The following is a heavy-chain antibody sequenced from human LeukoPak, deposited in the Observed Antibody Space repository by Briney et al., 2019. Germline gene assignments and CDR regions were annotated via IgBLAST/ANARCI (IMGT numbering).Heavy chain of an antibody. Sequence: ASVKVSCKASGYTFTNYGISWVRQAPGQGLEWMGWINSYSGNINYAQKFQGRVTVTTDTSTSTAYMELWSLKSDDTAVYFCARVRLRQVDFDYWGQGTLVTVSS. V-gene: IGHV1-18*01. J-gene: IGHJ4*02. D-gene: IGHD4-17*01. CDR1: GYTFTNYG. CDR3: ARVRLRQVDFDY. CDR2: INSYSGNI.